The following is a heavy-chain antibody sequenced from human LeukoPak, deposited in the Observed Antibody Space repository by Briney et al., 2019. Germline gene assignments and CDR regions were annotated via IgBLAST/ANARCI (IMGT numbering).Heavy chain of an antibody. J-gene: IGHJ4*02. D-gene: IGHD6-19*01. CDR1: GFTFSRYG. CDR2: MSYDGNTK. V-gene: IGHV3-30*12. CDR3: AKDMNSWRDGSGLGDYFDY. Sequence: GGSLRLSCVASGFTFSRYGMHWVRQAPGKGLEWVALMSYDGNTKSYADSVKGRFTISRDNSKNTLYLQMNSLRADDTAVYYCAKDMNSWRDGSGLGDYFDYWGQGTLVTVSS.